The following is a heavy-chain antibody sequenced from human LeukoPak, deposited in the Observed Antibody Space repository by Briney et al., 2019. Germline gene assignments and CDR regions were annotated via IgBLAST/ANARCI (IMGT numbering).Heavy chain of an antibody. CDR1: GFTFSSYA. V-gene: IGHV3-30-3*01. Sequence: GGSLRLSCAASGFTFSSYAMHWVRQAPGKGLEWVAVISYDGSNKYYADSVKGRFTISRENSKNTLYLQMNSLRAEDTAVYYCAGGIAVAGTPAGYWGQGTLVTVSS. J-gene: IGHJ4*02. D-gene: IGHD6-19*01. CDR2: ISYDGSNK. CDR3: AGGIAVAGTPAGY.